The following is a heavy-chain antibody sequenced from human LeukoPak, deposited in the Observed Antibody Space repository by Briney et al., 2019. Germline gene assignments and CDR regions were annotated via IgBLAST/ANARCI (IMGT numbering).Heavy chain of an antibody. Sequence: PSETLSLTCTVSGVSISSGGYYWSWIRQHPGKGLEWIGYIYYSGSTYYNPSLKSRFTISVDTSKNQFSLKLSSVTAADTAVYYCARELSHDAFDIWGQGTMVTVSS. V-gene: IGHV4-31*03. CDR2: IYYSGST. CDR1: GVSISSGGYY. J-gene: IGHJ3*02. D-gene: IGHD3-16*02. CDR3: ARELSHDAFDI.